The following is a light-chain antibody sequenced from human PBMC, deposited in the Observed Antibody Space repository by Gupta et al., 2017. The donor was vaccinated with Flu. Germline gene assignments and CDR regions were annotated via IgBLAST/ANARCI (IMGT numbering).Light chain of an antibody. Sequence: GTQSLSPGERATLSFRARQSVKKNLLTWYQQKPGRAPRLLIYGASSRATGIPDRFSGSGSGTDFTLTIRRLEPEDFAVYYCQQYGISVYTLGQGTKLEIK. CDR3: QQYGISVYT. J-gene: IGKJ2*01. V-gene: IGKV3-20*01. CDR2: GAS. CDR1: QSVKKNL.